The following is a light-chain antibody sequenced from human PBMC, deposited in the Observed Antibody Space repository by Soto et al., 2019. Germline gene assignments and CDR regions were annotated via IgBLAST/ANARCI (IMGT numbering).Light chain of an antibody. J-gene: IGLJ1*01. CDR3: SSYTSSSFYV. V-gene: IGLV2-14*01. Sequence: QSALTQPASVSGSPGQSITISCTGTSSDVGGYNYVSWYQQHPGKAPKLMIYDVSNRPSGVSNRFSGSKSGNTASLTISGXXXXXXXDYYCSSYTSSSFYVFGTGTKLTVL. CDR1: SSDVGGYNY. CDR2: DVS.